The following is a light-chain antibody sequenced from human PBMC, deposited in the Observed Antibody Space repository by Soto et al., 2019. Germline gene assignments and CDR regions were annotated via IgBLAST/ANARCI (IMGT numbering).Light chain of an antibody. J-gene: IGKJ2*01. CDR3: QQRSNWPPLYT. CDR2: DAS. Sequence: EIVLTQSPATLSLSPGERATLSCRASQSVSSYLAWYQQKPGQAPRLLIYDASNRATGIPARFSGSGSGTDVPLTISSLETEDFAVYYGQQRSNWPPLYTFGQGTKLEIK. V-gene: IGKV3-11*01. CDR1: QSVSSY.